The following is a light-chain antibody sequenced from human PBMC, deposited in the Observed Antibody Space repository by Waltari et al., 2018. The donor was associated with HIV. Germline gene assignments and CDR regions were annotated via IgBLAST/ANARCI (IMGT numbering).Light chain of an antibody. CDR2: RNN. CDR3: AAWDGSLGV. Sequence: QSVLTQPPSASGTPGPRVTISCSGSSSNIGSNHVYWYQPFPGTAPKLLIYRNNQRPAGVPDRFSGSKSGTSASLAISGLRSEDEADYYCAAWDGSLGVLGGGTKLTVL. CDR1: SSNIGSNH. J-gene: IGLJ2*01. V-gene: IGLV1-47*01.